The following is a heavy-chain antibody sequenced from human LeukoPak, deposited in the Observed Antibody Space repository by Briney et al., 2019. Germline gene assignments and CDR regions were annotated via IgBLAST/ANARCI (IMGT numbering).Heavy chain of an antibody. CDR1: GFTFSNYV. J-gene: IGHJ6*02. CDR3: AKGDVAVTGIYYYYGMDV. V-gene: IGHV3-23*01. Sequence: GGSLRLSCAASGFTFSNYVMNWVRQAPGKGLEWGSSVSGSGANTYYADSVKGRFTISRDNSKNTLYLQMNSLRVEDTAVYYCAKGDVAVTGIYYYYGMDVWGQGTTVTVSS. D-gene: IGHD6-19*01. CDR2: VSGSGANT.